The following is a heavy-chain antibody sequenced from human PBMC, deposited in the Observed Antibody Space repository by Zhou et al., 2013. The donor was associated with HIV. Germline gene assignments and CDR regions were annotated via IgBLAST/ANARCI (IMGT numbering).Heavy chain of an antibody. V-gene: IGHV1-2*02. Sequence: QVQLVQSGAEVKKPGASVKVSCKASGYTFTDYYIYWVRQAPGQGLEWMGWINPKSGGTNYAQDFQGRLTLTRNTSNTTVYMELKRLTSEDTAMYFCARSHKWLQLRYQGNFDSWGQGTLVTVSS. CDR1: GYTFTDYY. CDR2: INPKSGGT. CDR3: ARSHKWLQLRYQGNFDS. D-gene: IGHD6-19*01. J-gene: IGHJ4*02.